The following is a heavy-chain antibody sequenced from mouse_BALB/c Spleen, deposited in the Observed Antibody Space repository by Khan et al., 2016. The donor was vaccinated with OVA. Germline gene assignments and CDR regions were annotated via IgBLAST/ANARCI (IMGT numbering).Heavy chain of an antibody. V-gene: IGHV5-6*01. CDR2: ISSDGSYT. J-gene: IGHJ3*01. D-gene: IGHD4-1*01. CDR1: GFTFSSYG. Sequence: EVQGVESGGDLVKPGGSLKLSCAASGFTFSSYGMSWVRQTPDKRLEWVATISSDGSYTYYPDSVKGRFTISRDNVKNTLYLQMSSLKSEDTAMYYCASHLTGSFAYWGQGTLVTVSA. CDR3: ASHLTGSFAY.